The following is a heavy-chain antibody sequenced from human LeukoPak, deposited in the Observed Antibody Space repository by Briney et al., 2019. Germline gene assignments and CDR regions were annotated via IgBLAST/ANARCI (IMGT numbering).Heavy chain of an antibody. D-gene: IGHD6-19*01. CDR1: GGTFSSYA. CDR2: IIPIFGTA. V-gene: IGHV1-69*05. J-gene: IGHJ4*02. CDR3: ARGGIAVAGTDQLPFDY. Sequence: SVKVSCKASGGTFSSYAISWVRQAPGQGLEWMGGIIPIFGTANYAQKFQGRVTITTDECTSTAYMELSSLRSEDTAVYYCARGGIAVAGTDQLPFDYWGQGTLVTVSS.